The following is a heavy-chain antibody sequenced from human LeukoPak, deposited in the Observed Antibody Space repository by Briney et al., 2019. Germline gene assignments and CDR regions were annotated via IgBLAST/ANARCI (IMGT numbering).Heavy chain of an antibody. CDR3: ATEGNDYGAK. D-gene: IGHD4-17*01. CDR1: GFTFSSYA. Sequence: GGSLRLSCAASGFTFSSYAMSWVRQAPGKGLVWVSRINSDGSSTSYADSVKGRFTISRDNAKNTLYLQMNSLRAEDTAVYYCATEGNDYGAKWGQGTLVTVSS. CDR2: INSDGSST. J-gene: IGHJ4*02. V-gene: IGHV3-74*01.